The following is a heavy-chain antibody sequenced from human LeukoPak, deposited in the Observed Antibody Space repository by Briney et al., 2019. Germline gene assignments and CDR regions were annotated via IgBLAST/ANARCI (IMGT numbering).Heavy chain of an antibody. CDR3: ARQTCSGGSCFLFYSGMDV. V-gene: IGHV4-39*01. J-gene: IGHJ6*02. CDR2: IHYSGDT. Sequence: SETLSLTCTVSGGSFSSTSYYWNWTRHPPGKGLEWIGSIHYSGDTSYNPSLNSRITRAVDTSKNQFSLKLSSVTATDTAVYYCARQTCSGGSCFLFYSGMDVWGQGTTV. D-gene: IGHD2-15*01. CDR1: GGSFSSTSYY.